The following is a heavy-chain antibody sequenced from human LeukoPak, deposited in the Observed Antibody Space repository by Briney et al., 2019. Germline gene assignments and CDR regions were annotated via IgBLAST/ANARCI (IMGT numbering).Heavy chain of an antibody. J-gene: IGHJ4*02. Sequence: GGSLRLSCAASGFTFSNAWMRWVRQAPGKGLEWLGRIKSKTDGGTTDYAAPVKGRFTISRDDSKNTLYLQMNSLKSEDAAVYYCTTGYYVSGSGYFDHWGQGTLVTVSS. CDR1: GFTFSNAW. V-gene: IGHV3-15*01. D-gene: IGHD1-26*01. CDR2: IKSKTDGGTT. CDR3: TTGYYVSGSGYFDH.